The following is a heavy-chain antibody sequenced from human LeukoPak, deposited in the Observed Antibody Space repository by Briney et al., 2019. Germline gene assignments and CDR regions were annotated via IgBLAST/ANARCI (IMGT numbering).Heavy chain of an antibody. D-gene: IGHD2-15*01. CDR2: TRNKANSYTT. J-gene: IGHJ4*02. V-gene: IGHV3-72*01. Sequence: GGSLRLSCAASGFTFSSYAMSWVRQAPGKGLEWVGRTRNKANSYTTEYAASVKGRFTISRDDSKNSLYLQMNSLKTEDTAVYYCATPLRAKISGPTGYWGQGTLVTVSS. CDR3: ATPLRAKISGPTGY. CDR1: GFTFSSYA.